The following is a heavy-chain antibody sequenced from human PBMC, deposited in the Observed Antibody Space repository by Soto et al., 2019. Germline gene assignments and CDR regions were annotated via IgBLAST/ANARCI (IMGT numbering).Heavy chain of an antibody. CDR2: ISIRGGDE. Sequence: QVQVVEAGGGVVQPGKSLRLSCAASGFTFSSYAMHWARQAPGKGLEWVTVISIRGGDEYYAESVRGRFTISRDDSKNTLYLQMDSLRVEDTAVYYCARGTIVARQHLDYWGQGTLVTVSS. CDR1: GFTFSSYA. CDR3: ARGTIVARQHLDY. J-gene: IGHJ4*02. D-gene: IGHD6-6*01. V-gene: IGHV3-30*03.